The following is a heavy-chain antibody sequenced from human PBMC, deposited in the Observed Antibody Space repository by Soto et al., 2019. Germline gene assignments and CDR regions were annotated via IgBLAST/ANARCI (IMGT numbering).Heavy chain of an antibody. CDR3: ARAGVAGYRYFDY. J-gene: IGHJ4*02. V-gene: IGHV3-72*01. D-gene: IGHD6-19*01. CDR2: IRNKANSYST. CDR1: GFTFSDHY. Sequence: EVQLVESGGGLVQPGGSLRLSCAASGFTFSDHYMDWVRQAPGKGLEWVGRIRNKANSYSTEYAASVKGRFTISRDESKESLYLQMNSLKSEDTAVYYCARAGVAGYRYFDYWGQGTLVTVSS.